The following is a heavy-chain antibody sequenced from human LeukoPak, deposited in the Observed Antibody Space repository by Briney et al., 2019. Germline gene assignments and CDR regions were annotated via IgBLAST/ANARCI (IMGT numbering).Heavy chain of an antibody. V-gene: IGHV7-4-1*02. J-gene: IGHJ4*02. D-gene: IGHD2-2*01. CDR3: AREIGYCSSTSCHARLFDY. CDR2: INTDTGNP. Sequence: GASVKVSCKASGYTFTSNGMNWVRQAPGQGLEWMGWINTDTGNPTYAQGFTGRFVFSLDTSVSTAYLQISSLKAEDTAVYYCAREIGYCSSTSCHARLFDYWGQGTLVTVSS. CDR1: GYTFTSNG.